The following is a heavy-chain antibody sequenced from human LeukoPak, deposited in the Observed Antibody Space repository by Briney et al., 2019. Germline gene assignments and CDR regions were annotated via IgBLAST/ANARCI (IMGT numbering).Heavy chain of an antibody. Sequence: GGSLRLSCADSGFTFSSYAMSWVRQAPGRGREWVSAISGGGGSPYYEASVKGRFTISRDNSKNTLYLQMNSLRAEDTAVYYCAKRGGYCSGGSCYPTGLYYYYYYGMDVWGQGTTVTVSS. V-gene: IGHV3-23*01. CDR2: ISGGGGSP. CDR3: AKRGGYCSGGSCYPTGLYYYYYYGMDV. D-gene: IGHD2-15*01. CDR1: GFTFSSYA. J-gene: IGHJ6*02.